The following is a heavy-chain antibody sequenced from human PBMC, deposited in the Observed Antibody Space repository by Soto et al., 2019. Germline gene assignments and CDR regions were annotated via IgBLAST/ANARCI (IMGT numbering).Heavy chain of an antibody. Sequence: SETLSLTCAVYGGSFSGYYWSWIRQPPGKGLGWIGEINQSGSTTYNPSLESRVTISVDTSKNQFSLKLNSVTAADTAVYYCARRRSIVPNDYWGQGTLVTVSS. J-gene: IGHJ4*02. D-gene: IGHD1-26*01. CDR1: GGSFSGYY. CDR2: INQSGST. CDR3: ARRRSIVPNDY. V-gene: IGHV4-34*01.